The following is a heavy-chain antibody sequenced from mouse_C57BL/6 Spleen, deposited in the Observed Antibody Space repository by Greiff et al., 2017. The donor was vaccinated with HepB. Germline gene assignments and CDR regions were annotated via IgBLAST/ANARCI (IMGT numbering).Heavy chain of an antibody. J-gene: IGHJ2*01. CDR3: AGYWGKYYGSSSYFDY. CDR1: GYTFTSYG. CDR2: IYPRSGNT. V-gene: IGHV1-81*01. Sequence: VQLQQSGAELARPGASVKLSCKASGYTFTSYGISWVKQRTGQGLEWIGEIYPRSGNTYYNEKFKGKATLTADKSSSTAYMELRSLTSEDSAVYFCAGYWGKYYGSSSYFDYWGQGTTLTVSS. D-gene: IGHD1-1*01.